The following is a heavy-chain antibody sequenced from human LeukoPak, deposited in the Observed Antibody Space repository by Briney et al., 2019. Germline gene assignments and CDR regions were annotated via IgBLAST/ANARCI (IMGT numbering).Heavy chain of an antibody. CDR1: GGSISSGSYY. Sequence: TLSLTCTVSGGSISSGSYYWSWIRQPAGKGLEWIGRIYTSGSTNYNPSLKSRVTISVDTSKNQFSLKLSSVTAADTAVYYCARESQLRFLEWLFFDYWGQGTLVTVSS. CDR2: IYTSGST. V-gene: IGHV4-61*02. CDR3: ARESQLRFLEWLFFDY. J-gene: IGHJ4*02. D-gene: IGHD3-3*01.